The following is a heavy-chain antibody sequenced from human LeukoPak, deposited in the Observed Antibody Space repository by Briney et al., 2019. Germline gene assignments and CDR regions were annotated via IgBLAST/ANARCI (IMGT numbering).Heavy chain of an antibody. Sequence: SETPSLTCTVSGGSISSGGYYWSWIRQHPGKGLEWIGYIYYSGSTYYNPSLKSRVTISVDTSKNQFSLKLSSVTAADTAVYYCARDTAYDILTGPRNWFDPWGQGTLVIVSS. CDR2: IYYSGST. J-gene: IGHJ5*02. D-gene: IGHD3-9*01. CDR3: ARDTAYDILTGPRNWFDP. CDR1: GGSISSGGYY. V-gene: IGHV4-31*03.